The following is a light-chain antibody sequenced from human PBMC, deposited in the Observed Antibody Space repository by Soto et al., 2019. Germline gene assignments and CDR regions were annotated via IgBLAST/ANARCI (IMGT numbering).Light chain of an antibody. CDR1: QDISSW. Sequence: DIQMTQSPSSVSASVGDRVTITCRASQDISSWLTWYQQKPGKAPNLLMDAASNLQSGVPSRFSASGSGTDFSLNINSLPPEDFATYYCQQTKSFPLPFGGGTKVEIK. CDR2: AAS. J-gene: IGKJ4*01. V-gene: IGKV1-12*01. CDR3: QQTKSFPLP.